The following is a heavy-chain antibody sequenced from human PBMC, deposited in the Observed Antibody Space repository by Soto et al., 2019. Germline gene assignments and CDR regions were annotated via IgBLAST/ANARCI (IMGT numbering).Heavy chain of an antibody. D-gene: IGHD2-15*01. CDR3: ARKSGRDCHSGGGCFALDV. J-gene: IGHJ4*02. CDR1: GETLNSNP. CDR2: IVPLSDRT. Sequence: QVQLVQSGAEVKKPGSSLKVSCKVFGETLNSNPIGWVRQAPGQGLEWVEGIVPLSDRTNSAQGLQGRVTVTATGSTSKVYMELSNLKSDDTAVYCCARKSGRDCHSGGGCFALDVWGQGSLITVSS. V-gene: IGHV1-69*01.